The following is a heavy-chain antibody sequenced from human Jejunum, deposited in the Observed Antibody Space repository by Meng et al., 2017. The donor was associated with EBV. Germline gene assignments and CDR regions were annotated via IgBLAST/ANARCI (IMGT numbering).Heavy chain of an antibody. V-gene: IGHV3-23*04. CDR3: AKDVVGATDF. J-gene: IGHJ4*02. Sequence: VRWVEVGGGWVQPGGSLRLSCAASVFTFSSYAMTWVRQAPGKGLEWLSTFSGSGGPTYYADSVRGRFTISRDNSKTTLYLQMNTLRAEDTAVYYCAKDVVGATDFWGQGTLVTVSS. CDR1: VFTFSSYA. D-gene: IGHD1-26*01. CDR2: FSGSGGPT.